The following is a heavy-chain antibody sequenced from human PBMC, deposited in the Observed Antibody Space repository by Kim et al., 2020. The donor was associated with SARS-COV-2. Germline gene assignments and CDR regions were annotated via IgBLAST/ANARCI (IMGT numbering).Heavy chain of an antibody. CDR2: IYTSGST. CDR3: AREGVPYYDYVWGSYRFPRDGMDV. V-gene: IGHV4-61*02. D-gene: IGHD3-16*02. CDR1: GGSISSGSYY. J-gene: IGHJ6*02. Sequence: SETLSLTCTVSGGSISSGSYYWSWIRQPAGKGLEWIGRIYTSGSTNYNPSLKSRVTISVDTSKNQFSLKLSSVTAADTAVYYCAREGVPYYDYVWGSYRFPRDGMDVWGQGTTVTVSS.